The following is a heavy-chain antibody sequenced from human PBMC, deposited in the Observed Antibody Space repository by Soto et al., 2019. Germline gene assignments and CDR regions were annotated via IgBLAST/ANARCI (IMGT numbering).Heavy chain of an antibody. CDR3: ARRDMLTGYVYFDY. V-gene: IGHV5-51*01. CDR2: IYPDDSDI. D-gene: IGHD3-9*01. J-gene: IGHJ4*02. Sequence: GQSLKISCQASGYTFTKYWVGWVRQMPGKGLEWMGIIYPDDSDIRYSPSFQGHVTISADKSISTAYLQWSSLKASDSATYYCARRDMLTGYVYFDYWGQGTQVTVSS. CDR1: GYTFTKYW.